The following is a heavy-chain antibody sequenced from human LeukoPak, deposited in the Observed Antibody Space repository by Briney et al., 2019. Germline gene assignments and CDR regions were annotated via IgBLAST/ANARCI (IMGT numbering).Heavy chain of an antibody. CDR2: IKEDGSEK. CDR3: VRDCGFHTFDY. J-gene: IGHJ4*02. CDR1: GFTFSGYW. Sequence: GVSLRLSCAASGFTFSGYWMTWVRQAPGKGLEYVVNIKEDGSEKYYVDSVKGRFTISRDNTKNSLYLQMSSLRGDDTAVYYCVRDCGFHTFDYWGQGTLVTVSS. D-gene: IGHD2-21*01. V-gene: IGHV3-7*05.